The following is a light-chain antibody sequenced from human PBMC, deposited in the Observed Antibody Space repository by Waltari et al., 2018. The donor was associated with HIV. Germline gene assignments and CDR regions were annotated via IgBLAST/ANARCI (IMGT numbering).Light chain of an antibody. CDR3: QSADSSGTWV. CDR2: NDT. CDR1: ALPKPY. Sequence: SSELTQPPSVSVSPGQTARITCSGDALPKPYDYWYHQKPGQAPVLVIYNDTERPSGIPERFSGSSSGTTVTLTISGVQAEDEADYYCQSADSSGTWVFGGGTKLTVL. V-gene: IGLV3-25*03. J-gene: IGLJ3*02.